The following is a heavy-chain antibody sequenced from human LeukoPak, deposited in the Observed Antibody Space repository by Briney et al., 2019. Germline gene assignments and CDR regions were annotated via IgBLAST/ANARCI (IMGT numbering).Heavy chain of an antibody. Sequence: SETLSLTCAVSGGSISSGGYPWSWIRQPPGKGLEWIGYIYHSGSTYYNPSLKSRVTISVDRSKNQFSLKLSSVTAADTAVYYCARAGYSGYDFHYWGQGTLVTVSS. D-gene: IGHD5-12*01. CDR1: GGSISSGGYP. CDR2: IYHSGST. J-gene: IGHJ4*02. CDR3: ARAGYSGYDFHY. V-gene: IGHV4-30-2*01.